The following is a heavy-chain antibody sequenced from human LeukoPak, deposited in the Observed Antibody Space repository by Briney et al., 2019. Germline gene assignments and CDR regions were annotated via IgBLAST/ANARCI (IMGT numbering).Heavy chain of an antibody. CDR2: IYYSGST. Sequence: SETLSLTCTVSGGSISSSSTTWGGVRRPPGRGLWWIGSIYYSGSTYYNPSLKSRVTISVDTSKNQFSLKLSSVTAADTAVYYCARLGVAAGLDYWGQGTLVTVSS. CDR1: GGSISSSSTT. V-gene: IGHV4-39*01. D-gene: IGHD2-15*01. J-gene: IGHJ4*02. CDR3: ARLGVAAGLDY.